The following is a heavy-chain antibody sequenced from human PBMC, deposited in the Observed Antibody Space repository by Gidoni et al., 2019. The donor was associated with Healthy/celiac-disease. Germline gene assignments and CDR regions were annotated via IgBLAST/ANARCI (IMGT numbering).Heavy chain of an antibody. D-gene: IGHD5-12*01. CDR2: IIPIFGTA. CDR1: GGTFSSYA. CDR3: ARDGRTLEMATKALDYYYGMDV. J-gene: IGHJ6*02. V-gene: IGHV1-69*01. Sequence: QVQLVQSGAEVQKPGSSVKVSCKASGGTFSSYAISWVRQAPGQGLEWMGGIIPIFGTANYAQKFQGRVTITADESTSTAYMELSSLRAEDTAGYYCARDGRTLEMATKALDYYYGMDVWGQGTTVTVSS.